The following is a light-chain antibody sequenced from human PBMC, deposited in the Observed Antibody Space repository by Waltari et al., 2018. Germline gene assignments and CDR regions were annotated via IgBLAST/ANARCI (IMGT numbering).Light chain of an antibody. CDR2: KAS. CDR3: QQYNSYPWT. V-gene: IGKV1-5*03. Sequence: DIQMTQSPSTLSASVGDRVTITCRASQSITNWLAWYQQKPGKAPKLLIYKASSLEIGVPSRFSGSGSRTEFTLTISGLQPDDFATYFCQQYNSYPWTFGQGTKVDFK. CDR1: QSITNW. J-gene: IGKJ1*01.